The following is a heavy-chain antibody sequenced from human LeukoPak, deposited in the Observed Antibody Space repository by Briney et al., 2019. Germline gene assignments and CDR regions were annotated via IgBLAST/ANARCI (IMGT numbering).Heavy chain of an antibody. Sequence: ASVNVSCKASGYTFTGYYMHWVRQAPGQGLEGMGWINPNTGGTNYSPKFESRATMTRDTSISTAYMEMSRLRSDDTAVYYCARVSGDGYNFRAFASWGQGNLVTVSS. CDR3: ARVSGDGYNFRAFAS. CDR1: GYTFTGYY. J-gene: IGHJ4*02. V-gene: IGHV1-2*02. CDR2: INPNTGGT. D-gene: IGHD5-24*01.